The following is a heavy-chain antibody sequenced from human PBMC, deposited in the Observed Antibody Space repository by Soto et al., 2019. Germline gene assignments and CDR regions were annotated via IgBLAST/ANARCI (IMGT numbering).Heavy chain of an antibody. V-gene: IGHV3-48*02. J-gene: IGHJ4*02. Sequence: EVQLVESGGGLVQPGGSLRLSCAASRFSFSSYSLTWVRQAPGKGLECVSYISSTSKNTIYYADAVKGRFTISRDNAKKSLYLQMNSLRDEDTAVYYCARGYASGIYYDWGQGTRVTVSS. CDR1: RFSFSSYS. CDR2: ISSTSKNTI. D-gene: IGHD3-10*01. CDR3: ARGYASGIYYD.